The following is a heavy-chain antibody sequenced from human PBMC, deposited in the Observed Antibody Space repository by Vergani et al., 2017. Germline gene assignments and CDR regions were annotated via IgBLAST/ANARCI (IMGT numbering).Heavy chain of an antibody. CDR2: IKQDGSEK. Sequence: EAQMVESGGGLVQPGGSLRLSCTGSEFILGTYWMTWVRQAPRKGLEWVASIKQDGSEKQYVDSVKGRFTISRDNVRNLVFLEMHDLRVADTAVYYCARELVAGTKEIDYWGQGTLVTVSS. CDR3: ARELVAGTKEIDY. D-gene: IGHD6-19*01. V-gene: IGHV3-7*01. J-gene: IGHJ4*02. CDR1: EFILGTYW.